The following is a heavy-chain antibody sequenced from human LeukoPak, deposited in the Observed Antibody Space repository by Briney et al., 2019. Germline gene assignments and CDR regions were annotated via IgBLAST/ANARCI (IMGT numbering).Heavy chain of an antibody. V-gene: IGHV4-34*01. CDR1: GGSFSGYY. CDR3: ARHRYSDYFDY. Sequence: SETLSLTCAVYGGSFSGYYWGWIRQPPGKGLEWIGSIYYTGSTYYNPSLRSRVTMSVDTSRNQFSLKLSSVTAADTAVYYCARHRYSDYFDYWGQGTLVTVSS. CDR2: IYYTGST. D-gene: IGHD1-1*01. J-gene: IGHJ4*02.